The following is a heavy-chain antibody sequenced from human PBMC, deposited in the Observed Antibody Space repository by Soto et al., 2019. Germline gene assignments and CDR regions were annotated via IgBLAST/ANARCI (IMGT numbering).Heavy chain of an antibody. CDR3: AKAHDFWSGYPPDPKYYFDY. Sequence: GGSLRLSCAASGSTFSSYAMSWVRQAPGKGLEWVSAISGSGGSTYYADSVKGRFTISRDNSKNTLYLQMNSLRAEDTAVYYCAKAHDFWSGYPPDPKYYFDYWGQGTLVTVSS. CDR2: ISGSGGST. J-gene: IGHJ4*02. CDR1: GSTFSSYA. V-gene: IGHV3-23*01. D-gene: IGHD3-3*01.